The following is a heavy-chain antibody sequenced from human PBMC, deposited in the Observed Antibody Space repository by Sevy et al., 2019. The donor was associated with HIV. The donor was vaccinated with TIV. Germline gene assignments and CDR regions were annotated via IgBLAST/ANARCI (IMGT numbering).Heavy chain of an antibody. CDR1: GYTFTGQY. V-gene: IGHV1-2*02. Sequence: ASVKVSCKASGYTFTGQYIHWVRPAPGQGLEWMGWINPNSGDTKYAQEFKGRVTMTRDTSISTAYMELSGLKSDDTAVYYCSRDLRLRGYSYGCFDYWGQGTLVTVSS. D-gene: IGHD5-18*01. J-gene: IGHJ4*02. CDR2: INPNSGDT. CDR3: SRDLRLRGYSYGCFDY.